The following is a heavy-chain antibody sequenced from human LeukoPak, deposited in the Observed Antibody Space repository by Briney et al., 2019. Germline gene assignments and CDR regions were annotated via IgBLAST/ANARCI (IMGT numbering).Heavy chain of an antibody. CDR2: ISAYNGNT. D-gene: IGHD1-26*01. CDR1: GYTFTSYG. J-gene: IGHJ4*02. Sequence: GASVKVSCKASGYTFTSYGISWVRQAPGQGLEWMGWISAYNGNTNYAQKLQGRVTMTTDTSTSTAYMELRSLRSVDTAVYYCARVARYSGSYYFDYWGQGTLVTVSS. V-gene: IGHV1-18*01. CDR3: ARVARYSGSYYFDY.